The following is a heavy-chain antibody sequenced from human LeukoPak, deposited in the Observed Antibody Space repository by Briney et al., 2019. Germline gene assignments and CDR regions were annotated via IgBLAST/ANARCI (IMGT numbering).Heavy chain of an antibody. CDR1: GFTFSGSA. V-gene: IGHV3-73*01. Sequence: GGSLKLSCAASGFTFSGSAMHWVRQASGKGLEWVGRIRSKANSYATAYAASVKGRFTISRDDSKNTAYLQMNSLKTEDTAVYYCTRRIVGATTRSPAFDIWGQGTMVTVSS. CDR3: TRRIVGATTRSPAFDI. CDR2: IRSKANSYAT. D-gene: IGHD1-26*01. J-gene: IGHJ3*02.